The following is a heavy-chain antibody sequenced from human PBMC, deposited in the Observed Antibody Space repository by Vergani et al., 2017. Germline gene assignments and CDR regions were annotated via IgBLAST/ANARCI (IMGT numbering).Heavy chain of an antibody. CDR3: ARGPNSSGYYYGS. J-gene: IGHJ4*02. CDR2: IYHSGST. CDR1: GYSISSGYY. Sequence: QVQLQESGPGLVKPSETLSLTCAVSGYSISSGYYWGWIRQPPGKGLEWIGSIYHSGSTYYNPSLKSRVTISVDTSKNQFSLKLSSVTAADTAVYYCARGPNSSGYYYGSWGQGTLVTVSS. V-gene: IGHV4-38-2*01. D-gene: IGHD3-22*01.